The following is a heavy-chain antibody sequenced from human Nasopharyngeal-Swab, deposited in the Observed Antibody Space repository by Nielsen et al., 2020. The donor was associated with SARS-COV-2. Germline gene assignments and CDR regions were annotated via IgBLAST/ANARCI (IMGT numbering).Heavy chain of an antibody. Sequence: GVSLRLSCVASGVIFSKYWMHWVRQAPGKGLVWVSRVNQDGSRTDYADSVRGRFTISRDNAKNTLYLQMNSLRVEDTAVYYCVKHQGSSSDQWGQGTLVTVSS. CDR2: VNQDGSRT. CDR3: VKHQGSSSDQ. V-gene: IGHV3-74*01. CDR1: GVIFSKYW. J-gene: IGHJ4*02.